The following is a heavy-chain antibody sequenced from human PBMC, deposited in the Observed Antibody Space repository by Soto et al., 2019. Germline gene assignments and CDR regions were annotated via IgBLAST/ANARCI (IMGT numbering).Heavy chain of an antibody. CDR3: ARDLYSSSLTWFDP. D-gene: IGHD6-13*01. CDR1: GYTFSSYG. V-gene: IGHV1-18*01. Sequence: QVQLVQSGAEVKKPGASVKVSCKASGYTFSSYGISWVRQAPGQGLEWMGWISAYNGKTNYAQKLQGRVTMTTDIPTSTAYMDMRSLRSDDTAVYYCARDLYSSSLTWFDPLGQGTLVSVSS. J-gene: IGHJ5*02. CDR2: ISAYNGKT.